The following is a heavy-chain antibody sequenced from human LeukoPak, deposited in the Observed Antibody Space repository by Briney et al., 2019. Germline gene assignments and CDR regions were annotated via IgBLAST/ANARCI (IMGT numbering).Heavy chain of an antibody. CDR2: ISSSSSYI. Sequence: GGSLRLSCAASGFTFSSYSMNWVRQAPGKGLEWVSSISSSSSYIYYADSVKGRFTISRDNSKNTLYLQMDSLRAEDSAVYYCANEIRPNDYWGQGTLVTVSS. V-gene: IGHV3-21*04. D-gene: IGHD4-17*01. J-gene: IGHJ4*02. CDR1: GFTFSSYS. CDR3: ANEIRPNDY.